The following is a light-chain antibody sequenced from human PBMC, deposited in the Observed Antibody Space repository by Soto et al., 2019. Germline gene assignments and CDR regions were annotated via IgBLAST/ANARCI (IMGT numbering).Light chain of an antibody. J-gene: IGLJ2*01. CDR3: CSYADNRTSVI. V-gene: IGLV2-23*01. CDR2: KGN. Sequence: QSALTHPASVSGSTGQTISISCTGTCSDVGSSKIVSRLQQHPCTAPKVMIYKGNKLPSGVSSRFSGSKSGNTASMTVSGLQAEDEADYYCCSYADNRTSVIFGGGTKLTVL. CDR1: CSDVGSSKI.